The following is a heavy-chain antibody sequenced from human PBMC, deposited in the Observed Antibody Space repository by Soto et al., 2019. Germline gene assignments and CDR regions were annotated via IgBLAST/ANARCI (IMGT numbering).Heavy chain of an antibody. D-gene: IGHD3-3*02. V-gene: IGHV4-39*02. CDR2: IYYGGST. Sequence: PSETLSLTCTVSGDSISRSSYFWGWIRQPPGRGLEWIGSIYYGGSTYYNPSLKSRATISVDTSKNQFSLKLSSVTAADSAVYFCAREHHFSNWFVYWGQGVLVTVSS. CDR1: GDSISRSSYF. J-gene: IGHJ5*01. CDR3: AREHHFSNWFVY.